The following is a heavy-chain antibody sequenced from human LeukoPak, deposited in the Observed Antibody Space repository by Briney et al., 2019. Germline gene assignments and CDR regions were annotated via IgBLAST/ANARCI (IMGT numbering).Heavy chain of an antibody. CDR3: ARGRYSSRWFDY. V-gene: IGHV3-30*02. D-gene: IGHD6-13*01. CDR2: IRYDGSNK. CDR1: AFTFRSYG. J-gene: IGHJ5*01. Sequence: GGSLRLSCATSAFTFRSYGMHWVRQAPDKGLEWVAFIRYDGSNKYYADSVKGRFTISRDNSKNTLYLQMNSLRAEDTAVYYCARGRYSSRWFDYWGQGSLVTVSS.